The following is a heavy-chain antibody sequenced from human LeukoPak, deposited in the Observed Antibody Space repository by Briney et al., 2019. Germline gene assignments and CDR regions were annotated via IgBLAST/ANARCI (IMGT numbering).Heavy chain of an antibody. D-gene: IGHD3-10*02. Sequence: PGGSLRLSCAASGFIASTNYVSWVRQAPGKGLEWVSVIYSDGSTYYADSVKGRFTISRDNSKNTLYLQLSSLRAEDTAVYYCASKRPMSLGAFDIWGQGAMVTVSS. CDR2: IYSDGST. CDR1: GFIASTNY. J-gene: IGHJ3*02. CDR3: ASKRPMSLGAFDI. V-gene: IGHV3-53*01.